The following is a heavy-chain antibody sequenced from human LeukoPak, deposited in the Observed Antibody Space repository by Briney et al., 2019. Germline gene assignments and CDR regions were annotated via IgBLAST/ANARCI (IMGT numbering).Heavy chain of an antibody. D-gene: IGHD3-3*01. CDR3: AKSGYYDFWSGYYLDY. V-gene: IGHV3-9*03. J-gene: IGHJ4*02. CDR1: GFTFDDYA. CDR2: ISWNSGSI. Sequence: TGGSLRLSCAASGFTFDDYAMHWVRQAPGKGLEWVSGISWNSGSIGYADSVKGRFTISRDNAKNSLYLQMNSLRAEDMALYYCAKSGYYDFWSGYYLDYWGQGTLVTVSS.